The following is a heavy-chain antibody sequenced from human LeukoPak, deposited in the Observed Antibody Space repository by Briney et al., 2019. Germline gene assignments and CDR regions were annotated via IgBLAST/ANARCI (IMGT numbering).Heavy chain of an antibody. CDR3: ASIFDGGYSSGWSLYY. Sequence: SQTLSLTCTVSGGSISSGGYYWSWIRQPPGKGLEWIGSIYYSGSTYYNPSLKSRVTISVDTSKNQFSLKLSSVTAADTAVYYCASIFDGGYSSGWSLYYWGQGTLVTVSS. V-gene: IGHV4-39*01. CDR1: GGSISSGGYY. J-gene: IGHJ4*02. CDR2: IYYSGST. D-gene: IGHD6-19*01.